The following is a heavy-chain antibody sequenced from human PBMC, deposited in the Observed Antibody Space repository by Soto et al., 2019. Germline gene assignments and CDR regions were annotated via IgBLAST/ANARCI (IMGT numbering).Heavy chain of an antibody. J-gene: IGHJ4*02. V-gene: IGHV4-34*01. D-gene: IGHD3-10*01. CDR1: GGSFSGYY. CDR2: INHSGST. Sequence: QVQLQQWGAGLLKPSETLSLTCAVYGGSFSGYYWSWIRQPPGKGLEWIGEINHSGSTNYNPSLKSRVTISVDKSKNQFSLKLSSGTAADTAVYYCARAGPGGSGSYFYWGQGTLVTVSS. CDR3: ARAGPGGSGSYFY.